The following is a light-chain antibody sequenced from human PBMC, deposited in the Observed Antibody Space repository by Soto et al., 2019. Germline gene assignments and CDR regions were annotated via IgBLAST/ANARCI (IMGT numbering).Light chain of an antibody. CDR1: SSDFGGYNY. V-gene: IGLV2-11*01. CDR2: DVS. Sequence: QSVLTQPRSVSGSPGQSVTISCTGTSSDFGGYNYVSWYQHHPGKAPKLMIYDVSERPSGVPDRFSGSKSGNTASLTISGLQAEDEADYYCCSYASATTLRGVFGVGTKVTVL. J-gene: IGLJ1*01. CDR3: CSYASATTLRGV.